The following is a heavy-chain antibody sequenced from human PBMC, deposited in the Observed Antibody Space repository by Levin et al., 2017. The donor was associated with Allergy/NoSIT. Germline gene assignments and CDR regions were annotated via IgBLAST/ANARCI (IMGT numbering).Heavy chain of an antibody. CDR1: GGSFSGYY. D-gene: IGHD6-19*01. CDR2: INHSGST. Sequence: ASETLSLTCAVYGGSFSGYYWSWIRQPPGKGLEWIGEINHSGSTNYNPSLKSRVTISVDTSKNQFSLKLSSVTAADTAVYYCARGSLPYSSGWHNWFDPWGQGTLVTVSS. V-gene: IGHV4-34*01. J-gene: IGHJ5*02. CDR3: ARGSLPYSSGWHNWFDP.